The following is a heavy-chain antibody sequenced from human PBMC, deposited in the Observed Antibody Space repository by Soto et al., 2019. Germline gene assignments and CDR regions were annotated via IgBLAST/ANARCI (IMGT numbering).Heavy chain of an antibody. CDR1: GGTLSDHG. J-gene: IGHJ3*02. V-gene: IGHV1-69*06. CDR3: ARGVYGSGNYYTGASAFDI. D-gene: IGHD3-10*01. Sequence: QVQLEQSGAEVKKPGSSVKVSCKASGGTLSDHGVAWLRQAPGQGLEWIGGTIPVFNTAKYAQKFQGRVTVTADKFTNIAYMELSSLRSEDTAFYFCARGVYGSGNYYTGASAFDIWGQGTMVIVSS. CDR2: TIPVFNTA.